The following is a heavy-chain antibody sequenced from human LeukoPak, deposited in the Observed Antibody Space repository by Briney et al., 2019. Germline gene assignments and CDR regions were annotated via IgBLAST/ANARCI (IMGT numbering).Heavy chain of an antibody. J-gene: IGHJ6*02. V-gene: IGHV1-69*13. D-gene: IGHD5-12*01. Sequence: GASVKVSCTASGYTFTIYAISWVRQAPGQGLEWMGGFIPIFGTANYAQKFQGRVTITADESTSTAYMELSSLRSEDTAVYYCARLHRGSGYDWSVIYYYYGMDVWDQGTTVTVSS. CDR3: ARLHRGSGYDWSVIYYYYGMDV. CDR1: GYTFTIYA. CDR2: FIPIFGTA.